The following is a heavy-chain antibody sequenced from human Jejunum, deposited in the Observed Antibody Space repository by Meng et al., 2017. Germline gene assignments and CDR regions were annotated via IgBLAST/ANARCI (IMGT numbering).Heavy chain of an antibody. Sequence: SETLSLTCSVSGGSITSDTYFWNWILQQPGTGLEWIGFIFYSGATDYNPSLRGRVAMSVDASKNQFFLRLNSVTAADTAVYYCARDGYFGKSLQRNFDLWGHGTLVTVSS. CDR3: ARDGYFGKSLQRNFDL. CDR1: GGSITSDTYF. CDR2: IFYSGAT. D-gene: IGHD3-10*01. J-gene: IGHJ2*01. V-gene: IGHV4-31*02.